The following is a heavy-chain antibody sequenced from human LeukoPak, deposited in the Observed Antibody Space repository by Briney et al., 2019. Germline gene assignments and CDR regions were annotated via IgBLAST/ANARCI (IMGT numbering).Heavy chain of an antibody. V-gene: IGHV4-34*01. CDR2: INHSGST. J-gene: IGHJ4*02. CDR3: ARGKTYYHEF. Sequence: PSETLSLTCAVYGGSFSGYYWSWIRQPPGKGLEWIGEINHSGSTNYNPSLKSRVTISVDTSKNQFSLKLSSVTAADTAVYYCARGKTYYHEFWGQGTLVTVSS. D-gene: IGHD3-3*02. CDR1: GGSFSGYY.